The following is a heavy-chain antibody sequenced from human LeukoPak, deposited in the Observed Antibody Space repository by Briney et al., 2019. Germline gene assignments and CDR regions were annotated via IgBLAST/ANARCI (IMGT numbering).Heavy chain of an antibody. D-gene: IGHD3-10*01. V-gene: IGHV3-23*01. CDR3: AKEVPMVRGVTHDAFDI. Sequence: GGSLRLSCAASGFTFSSYAMSWVRQAPGKGLEWVSAISGSGGSTYYADSVKGWFTISRDNSKNTLYLQMNSLRAEDTAVYYCAKEVPMVRGVTHDAFDIWGQGTMVTVSS. J-gene: IGHJ3*02. CDR2: ISGSGGST. CDR1: GFTFSSYA.